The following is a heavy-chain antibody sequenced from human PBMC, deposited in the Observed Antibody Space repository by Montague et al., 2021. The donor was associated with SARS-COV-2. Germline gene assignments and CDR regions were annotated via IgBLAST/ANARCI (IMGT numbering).Heavy chain of an antibody. Sequence: TLSLTCTVSGGSISSGGYYWSWIRQHPGKGLEWIGYIYYSGSTYYNPSLKSRVTISVDTSKNQFSLKLSSVTAADTAVYYCARAGTITMLVVVIDAFDTWGQGTMVTVSS. J-gene: IGHJ3*02. CDR2: IYYSGST. V-gene: IGHV4-31*03. CDR1: GGSISSGGYY. D-gene: IGHD3-22*01. CDR3: ARAGTITMLVVVIDAFDT.